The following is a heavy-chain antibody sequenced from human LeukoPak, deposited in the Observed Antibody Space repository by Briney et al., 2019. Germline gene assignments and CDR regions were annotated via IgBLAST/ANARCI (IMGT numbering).Heavy chain of an antibody. V-gene: IGHV3-7*01. CDR1: GFIFSRHW. J-gene: IGHJ4*02. CDR3: VKPYYFSTGSLK. Sequence: PGGSLRLSCVDSGFIFSRHWMSWVRQAPGKGLEWVANIKQDGSEKYYVDSVKGRFTISRDNVKNSLYLQMNSLRAEDTAFYYCVKPYYFSTGSLKWGQGTLVTVSS. D-gene: IGHD3-10*01. CDR2: IKQDGSEK.